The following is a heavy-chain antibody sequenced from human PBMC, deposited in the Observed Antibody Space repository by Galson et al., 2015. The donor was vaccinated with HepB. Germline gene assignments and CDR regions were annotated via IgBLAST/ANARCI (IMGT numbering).Heavy chain of an antibody. Sequence: SLRLSCAASGFNFSLYSMNWVRQAPGKGLEWVSSISSSGSYIYYGDSVKGRCTVSRDSAKTSVYLQMNSLRGDDTAVYYCVRALPSGIRGGRVFDHWGQGTLVTVSS. J-gene: IGHJ4*02. D-gene: IGHD3-10*01. CDR1: GFNFSLYS. V-gene: IGHV3-21*01. CDR3: VRALPSGIRGGRVFDH. CDR2: ISSSGSYI.